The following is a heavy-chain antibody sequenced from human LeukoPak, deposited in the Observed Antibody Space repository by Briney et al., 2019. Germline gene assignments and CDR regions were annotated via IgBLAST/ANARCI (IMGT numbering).Heavy chain of an antibody. CDR2: FDTEDGET. J-gene: IGHJ3*02. V-gene: IGHV1-24*01. CDR1: GYTLTELS. CDR3: AVTTALRINAFDI. D-gene: IGHD4-17*01. Sequence: AAVKVSCKVSGYTLTELSMHWVRQAPGKGLEWMGGFDTEDGETIYAQKFQGRVTMTEDTSIDTAYMELSSLRSEDTAVYYCAVTTALRINAFDIWGQGTMVTVSS.